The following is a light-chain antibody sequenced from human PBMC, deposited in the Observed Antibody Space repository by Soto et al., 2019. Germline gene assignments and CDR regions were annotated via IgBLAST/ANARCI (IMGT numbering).Light chain of an antibody. Sequence: EIVLTQFRSTLSLSPGDGATLSCRASQSVSSYLAWYQQKPGQAPRLLIYRASTRATDIPARFSGSGSGTEFTLTISSLQSEDFAVYYCHQYNNWPPSFGGGTKVDIK. CDR2: RAS. CDR1: QSVSSY. CDR3: HQYNNWPPS. V-gene: IGKV3-15*01. J-gene: IGKJ4*01.